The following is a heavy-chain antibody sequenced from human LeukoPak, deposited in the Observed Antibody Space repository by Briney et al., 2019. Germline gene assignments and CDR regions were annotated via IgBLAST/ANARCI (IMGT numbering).Heavy chain of an antibody. CDR2: IYTSGST. CDR1: GGSISSGSYY. Sequence: PSETLSLTCTVSGGSISSGSYYWSWIRQPAGKGLEWIGRIYTSGSTNYNPSLKSRVTISVDTSKNQFSLKLSSVTAADTAVYYCARDKVLEWSLYYYYYMDVWGKGTTVTVSS. V-gene: IGHV4-61*02. D-gene: IGHD3-3*01. CDR3: ARDKVLEWSLYYYYYMDV. J-gene: IGHJ6*03.